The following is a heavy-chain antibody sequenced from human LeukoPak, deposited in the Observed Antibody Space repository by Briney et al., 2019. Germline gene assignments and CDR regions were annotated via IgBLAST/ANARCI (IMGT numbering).Heavy chain of an antibody. CDR1: GYGFTSYW. Sequence: GESLKISCKGSGYGFTSYWIGWVRQMPGKGLEWMGIIYPGDSDTRYSPSFQGQVTISADKSISTAYLQWSSLKASDTAMYYCARATLLGIAVAGSPFDYWGQGTLVTVSS. V-gene: IGHV5-51*01. J-gene: IGHJ4*02. CDR3: ARATLLGIAVAGSPFDY. D-gene: IGHD6-13*01. CDR2: IYPGDSDT.